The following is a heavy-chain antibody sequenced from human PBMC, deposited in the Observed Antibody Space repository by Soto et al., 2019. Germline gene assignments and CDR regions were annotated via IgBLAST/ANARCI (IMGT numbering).Heavy chain of an antibody. Sequence: PGGSLRLSCAAPGFTFSSYWMSWVRQAPGKGLEWVANIKQDGSEKYYVDSVKGRFTISRDNAKNSLYLQMNSLRAEDTAVYYCARDFGVVISGHYGMDVWGQGTTVTVSS. CDR2: IKQDGSEK. V-gene: IGHV3-7*04. CDR1: GFTFSSYW. J-gene: IGHJ6*02. CDR3: ARDFGVVISGHYGMDV. D-gene: IGHD3-3*01.